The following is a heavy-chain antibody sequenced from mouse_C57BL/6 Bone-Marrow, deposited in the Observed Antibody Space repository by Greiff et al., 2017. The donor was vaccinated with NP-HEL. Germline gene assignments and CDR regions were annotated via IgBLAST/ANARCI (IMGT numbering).Heavy chain of an antibody. Sequence: QVQLKQSGAELARPGASVKLSCNASGYTFTSYGIGWVKQRPGQGLEWIGEIYPRSGNTYYNEKFKGKATLTADKSSSTAYMELRSLTSEDCAVYCCERDCYGRSVFDDWGQGTTLTVSS. D-gene: IGHD1-1*01. CDR3: ERDCYGRSVFDD. J-gene: IGHJ2*01. CDR1: GYTFTSYG. V-gene: IGHV1-81*01. CDR2: IYPRSGNT.